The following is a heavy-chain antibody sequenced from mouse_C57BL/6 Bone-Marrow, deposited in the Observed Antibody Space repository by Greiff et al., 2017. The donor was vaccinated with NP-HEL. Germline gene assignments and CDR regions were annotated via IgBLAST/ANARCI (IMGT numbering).Heavy chain of an antibody. D-gene: IGHD2-4*01. CDR1: EYEFPSHD. J-gene: IGHJ2*01. V-gene: IGHV5-2*03. CDR2: INSDGGST. CDR3: ANYYYEPYYFDY. Sequence: EVKLVESGGGLVQPGESLKLSCESNEYEFPSHDMSWVRQTPEKRLELVAAINSDGGSTYYPHTMERRFIFSRDNTKTTLYLQMSSLRSEDTAMYYCANYYYEPYYFDYWGQGTTLTVSS.